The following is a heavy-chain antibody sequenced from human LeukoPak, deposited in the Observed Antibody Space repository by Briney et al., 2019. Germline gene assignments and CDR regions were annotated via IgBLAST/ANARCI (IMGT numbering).Heavy chain of an antibody. CDR1: GGSISSDTSH. Sequence: SETLSLTCTVPGGSISSDTSHWGWIRQPPGKGLEWIGSIHYTGRTYYNPSLKSRVTISVDTSKSQFSLKLPSVTAADTAVYYCGRTWGYYFDYWGQGTLVTVSS. J-gene: IGHJ4*02. D-gene: IGHD3-16*01. CDR2: IHYTGRT. V-gene: IGHV4-39*07. CDR3: GRTWGYYFDY.